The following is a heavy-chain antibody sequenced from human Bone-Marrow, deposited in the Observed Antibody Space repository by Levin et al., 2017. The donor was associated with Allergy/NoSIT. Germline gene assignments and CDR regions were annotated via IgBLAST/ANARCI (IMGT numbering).Heavy chain of an antibody. CDR2: INPSGDSS. CDR3: ARDVGYFDY. CDR1: GYRFSTYN. V-gene: IGHV1-46*03. Sequence: ASVKVSCKASGYRFSTYNINWVRQAPGQGLEWMGVINPSGDSSSYAQKFQGRVTMTRGTSRNTVYMELRSLRFEDTALYFCARDVGYFDYWGQGTLVTVSS. J-gene: IGHJ4*01.